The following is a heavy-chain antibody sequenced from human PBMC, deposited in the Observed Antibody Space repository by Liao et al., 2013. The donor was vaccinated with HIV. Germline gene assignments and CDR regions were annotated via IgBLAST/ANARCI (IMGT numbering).Heavy chain of an antibody. CDR3: ARVGTYDDFWSGYYYFDF. D-gene: IGHD3-3*01. J-gene: IGHJ4*02. V-gene: IGHV4-34*11. CDR1: GDSFSGYY. Sequence: QVQLQQWGAGLLKPSETLSLTCAVYGDSFSGYYWSWIRRPPGKGLEWIGYIHYSGSTNYNPSLKSRVTISVDTSKNQVSLKLSSVTAADTAVYYCARVGTYDDFWSGYYYFDFWGQGTLATVSS. CDR2: IHYSGST.